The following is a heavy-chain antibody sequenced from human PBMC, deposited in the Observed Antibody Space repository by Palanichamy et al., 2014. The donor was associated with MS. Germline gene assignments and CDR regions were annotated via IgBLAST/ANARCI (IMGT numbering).Heavy chain of an antibody. CDR3: ARIHYYPSGTSLTLWGYDAFDI. CDR1: GFSLTNTRMS. CDR2: IFSNDEK. Sequence: QVTLKESGPVLVKPTETLTLTCAVSGFSLTNTRMSVSWIRQPPGRALEWFAHIFSNDEKSYSTSLRSRLTISKDTSKSQVVLTMTNMDPADTATYFCARIHYYPSGTSLTLWGYDAFDIWGQGTMVTVSS. V-gene: IGHV2-26*01. J-gene: IGHJ3*02. D-gene: IGHD3-10*01.